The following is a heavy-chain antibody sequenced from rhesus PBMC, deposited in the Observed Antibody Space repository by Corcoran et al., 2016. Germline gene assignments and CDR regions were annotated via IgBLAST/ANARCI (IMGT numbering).Heavy chain of an antibody. Sequence: QLQLQESGPGLVKPSETLSLTCAVSGGSISSNYWSWIRQPQGKGREWIGSLYGSSGRTYYNPSLRSRVTISTDSSKHQFSLKLSSVTAADTAVYYCARVNSWNKVAFDFWGHGLRVTVSS. D-gene: IGHD1-20*01. V-gene: IGHV4-160*01. CDR1: GGSISSNY. J-gene: IGHJ3*01. CDR3: ARVNSWNKVAFDF. CDR2: LYGSSGRT.